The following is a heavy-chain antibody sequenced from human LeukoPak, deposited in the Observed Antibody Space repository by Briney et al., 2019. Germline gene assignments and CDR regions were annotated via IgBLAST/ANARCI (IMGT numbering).Heavy chain of an antibody. J-gene: IGHJ4*02. CDR1: GFTFSSSA. Sequence: GGSLRLSCATSGFTFSSSAMSWVRKAPGKGLEWVSTITVGGGDTTYADSVKGRFTISRDNSKNTLYLQMSSLRAEDTAVYYCAMLASQYLTSWLDYWGQGTLVTVSS. D-gene: IGHD2/OR15-2a*01. CDR3: AMLASQYLTSWLDY. V-gene: IGHV3-23*01. CDR2: ITVGGGDT.